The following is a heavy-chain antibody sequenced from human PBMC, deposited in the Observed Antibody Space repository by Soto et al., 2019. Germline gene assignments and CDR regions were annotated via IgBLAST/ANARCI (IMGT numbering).Heavy chain of an antibody. CDR3: AKSGLFDSSGYHHPHFDS. CDR1: GFTFSNYA. J-gene: IGHJ4*02. Sequence: SLRLSCVVSGFTSGFTFSNYAMSWVRQAPGKGLEQVAGISGSGTIPYYADSVKGRSTISRDNSNSTLFLQMDSLRVEDAAVYYCAKSGLFDSSGYHHPHFDSWGQGALVTVSS. V-gene: IGHV3-23*01. D-gene: IGHD3-22*01. CDR2: ISGSGTIP.